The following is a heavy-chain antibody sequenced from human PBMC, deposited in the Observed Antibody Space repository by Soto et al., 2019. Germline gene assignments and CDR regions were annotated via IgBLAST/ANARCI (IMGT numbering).Heavy chain of an antibody. CDR2: ISSNTGYT. CDR1: GYTFTSYG. V-gene: IGHV1-18*04. D-gene: IGHD2-8*01. CDR3: ARDLGLHNGYYYGMDV. Sequence: ASVKVSCKASGYTFTSYGFSWVRQAPGQGLEWMGWISSNTGYTNYAQKLQDRVTMTTDTSTGTAYMELRGLRSDDTAVYYCARDLGLHNGYYYGMDVWGQGTTVTVSS. J-gene: IGHJ6*02.